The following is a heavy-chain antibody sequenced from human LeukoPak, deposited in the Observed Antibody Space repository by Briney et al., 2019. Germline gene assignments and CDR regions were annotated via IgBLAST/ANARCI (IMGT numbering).Heavy chain of an antibody. CDR1: GFTFSSHW. CDR2: ISSDGSST. J-gene: IGHJ6*02. D-gene: IGHD5-24*01. V-gene: IGHV3-74*01. CDR3: GRDRDLRGYYFRMDV. Sequence: GGSLRLSCAASGFTFSSHWMHWVRQAPGKGLVWVSRISSDGSSTDYANSVKGRFTISRDNTKNTLYLQMNSVRAEDTAVYCCGRDRDLRGYYFRMDVWGQGTTVTVSS.